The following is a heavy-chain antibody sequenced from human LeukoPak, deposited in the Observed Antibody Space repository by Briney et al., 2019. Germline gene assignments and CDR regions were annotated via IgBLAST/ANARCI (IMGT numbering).Heavy chain of an antibody. CDR2: ISGGDTST. CDR3: TKFDAPSGRENY. J-gene: IGHJ4*02. V-gene: IGHV3-23*01. CDR1: GFIFSSYW. Sequence: PGGSLRLSCAASGFIFSSYWMNWVRQAPGKGLEWVSTISGGDTSTYYADSVKGRFTISRDNSKNTLYMQMNSLRAEDTAVYYCTKFDAPSGRENYWGQGTLVTVSS.